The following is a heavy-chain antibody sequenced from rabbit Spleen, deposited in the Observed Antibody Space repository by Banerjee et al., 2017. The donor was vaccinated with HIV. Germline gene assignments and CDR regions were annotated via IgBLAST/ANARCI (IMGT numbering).Heavy chain of an antibody. Sequence: QSLEESGGDLVKPGASLTLTCTASGVSFSSNHYMCWVRQAPGKGLEWIACIEGGSSGFSYFANWAKGRFTISKTSSTTVTLQVTRLTAADTATYFCARDTSSSFSSYGMDLWGQGTLVTVS. CDR3: ARDTSSSFSSYGMDL. D-gene: IGHD1-1*01. CDR1: GVSFSSNHY. V-gene: IGHV1S40*01. CDR2: IEGGSSGFS. J-gene: IGHJ3*01.